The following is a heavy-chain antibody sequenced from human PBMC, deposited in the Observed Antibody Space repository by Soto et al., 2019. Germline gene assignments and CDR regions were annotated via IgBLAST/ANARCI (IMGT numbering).Heavy chain of an antibody. CDR2: IYYSGST. CDR3: ARNQVDTAMVIATYYFDY. Sequence: PSETLSLTCTVSGGSISSSSYYWGWIRQPPGKGLEWIGSIYYSGSTYYNPSLKSRVTISVDTSKNQFSLKLSSVTAADTAVYYCARNQVDTAMVIATYYFDYWGQGTLVTVSS. J-gene: IGHJ4*02. CDR1: GGSISSSSYY. V-gene: IGHV4-39*01. D-gene: IGHD5-18*01.